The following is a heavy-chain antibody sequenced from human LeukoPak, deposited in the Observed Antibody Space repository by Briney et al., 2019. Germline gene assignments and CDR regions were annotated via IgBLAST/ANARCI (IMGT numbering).Heavy chain of an antibody. D-gene: IGHD3-10*01. Sequence: GGSLRLSCAASGFTFSSYSMSWVRQAPGKGLEWVSSISSSSSYIYYADSVKGRFTISRDSAKNSLYLQMNSLRAEDTAVYYCARYGGGHWAFDIWGQGTMVSVSS. CDR2: ISSSSSYI. J-gene: IGHJ3*02. CDR1: GFTFSSYS. V-gene: IGHV3-21*01. CDR3: ARYGGGHWAFDI.